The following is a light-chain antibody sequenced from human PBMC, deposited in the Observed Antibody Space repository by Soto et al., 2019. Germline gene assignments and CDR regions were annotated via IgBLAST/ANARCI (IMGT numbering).Light chain of an antibody. Sequence: QSALTQPASVCGSSGQSITISCTGTSSDVGGYDYVSWYQQHPGKAPKLMIYDVTNRPSGVSNRFSGSKSGNTASLTISGLQAEDEADYYCISYASINTYVFGTGTKLTVL. J-gene: IGLJ1*01. V-gene: IGLV2-14*01. CDR2: DVT. CDR1: SSDVGGYDY. CDR3: ISYASINTYV.